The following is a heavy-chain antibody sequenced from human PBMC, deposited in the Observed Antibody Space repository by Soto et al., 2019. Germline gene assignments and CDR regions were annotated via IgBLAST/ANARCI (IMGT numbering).Heavy chain of an antibody. J-gene: IGHJ6*03. CDR2: INSDGTST. D-gene: IGHD4-17*01. CDR3: ARESYGTFHYYFYYMDV. Sequence: GGSLRLSCAASGFTFSSYWMHWVRQAPGKGLVWVSRINSDGTSTTYADSVKGRFTISRDNAKNTLYLQMNSLRAEDTAVYYCARESYGTFHYYFYYMDVWGKGTTVTVSS. CDR1: GFTFSSYW. V-gene: IGHV3-74*01.